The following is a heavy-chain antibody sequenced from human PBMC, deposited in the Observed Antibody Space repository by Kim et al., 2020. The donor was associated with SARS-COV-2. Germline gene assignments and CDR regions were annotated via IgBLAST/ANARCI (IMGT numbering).Heavy chain of an antibody. J-gene: IGHJ6*01. CDR2: IYHSSGT. D-gene: IGHD3-22*01. CDR1: GGSISSSNW. CDR3: CRVRASVTMVVVIWAYY. V-gene: IGHV4-4*02. Sequence: SETLSLTCAVSGGSISSSNWWCCFRQQPGGRLVGSGEIYHSSGTNYNTSPMRRVTISLDNTKKQQSLLMLSLTAAATAVFYCCRVRASVTMVVVIWAYY.